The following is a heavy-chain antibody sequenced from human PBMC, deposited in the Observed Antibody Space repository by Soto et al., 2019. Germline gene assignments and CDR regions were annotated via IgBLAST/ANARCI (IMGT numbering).Heavy chain of an antibody. CDR1: GYRFSSFW. CDR3: ARIAVAYAFDI. V-gene: IGHV5-51*01. Sequence: GESLKISCQASGYRFSSFWIGWVRQVPGKGLEWMGIAQPGYSDTRYSPAFQGHVTISADESTNTAYLQWSSLRASDTAMYYCARIAVAYAFDIWGQGTMVTVS. D-gene: IGHD6-19*01. J-gene: IGHJ3*02. CDR2: AQPGYSDT.